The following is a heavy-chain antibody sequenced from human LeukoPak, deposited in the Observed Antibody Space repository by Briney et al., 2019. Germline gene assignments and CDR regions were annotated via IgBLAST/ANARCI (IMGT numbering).Heavy chain of an antibody. CDR1: GFSVTAYG. J-gene: IGHJ4*02. V-gene: IGHV3-30*02. CDR3: ARREAVGAMSDFDD. CDR2: IQWDGSNK. Sequence: PGGSLRLSCAASGFSVTAYGIHWARQAPGKGLEWVATIQWDGSNKYYVDSVKGRFTVSRDNSKNTVYLQMNSLRSEDTAVYYCARREAVGAMSDFDDWVQGTLVTVSS. D-gene: IGHD1-26*01.